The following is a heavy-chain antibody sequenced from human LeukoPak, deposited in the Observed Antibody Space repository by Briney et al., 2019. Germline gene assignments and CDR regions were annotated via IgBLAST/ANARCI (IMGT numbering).Heavy chain of an antibody. V-gene: IGHV4-34*01. CDR2: INQSGRT. J-gene: IGHJ4*02. CDR1: GVSFGGYY. Sequence: NSSETLSLTCTVYGVSFGGYYWGWIRQPPGKGLEWIGEINQSGRTNFNPSLESRVTISMDTSGNQFSLKLNSVTAADSAVYYCARAGGYNFRASGPETIDYWGQGTLVTVSS. D-gene: IGHD5-18*01. CDR3: ARAGGYNFRASGPETIDY.